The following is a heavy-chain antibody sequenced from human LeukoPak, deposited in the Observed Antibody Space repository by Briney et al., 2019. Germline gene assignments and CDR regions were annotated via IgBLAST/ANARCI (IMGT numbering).Heavy chain of an antibody. CDR1: GGSISSYY. V-gene: IGHV4-59*01. CDR2: FYYSGST. Sequence: SETLSLTCTVSGGSISSYYWSWIRQPPGKGLEYIGYFYYSGSTNCNPSLKSRVTLSVDTSKNQFSLKLTSVTAADTAVYYCARSPVGRDYYYMDVWGKGTTVTVSS. CDR3: ARSPVGRDYYYMDV. J-gene: IGHJ6*03. D-gene: IGHD5-24*01.